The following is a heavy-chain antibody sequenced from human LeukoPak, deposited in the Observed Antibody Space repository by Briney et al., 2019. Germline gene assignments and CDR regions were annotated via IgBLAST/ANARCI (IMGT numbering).Heavy chain of an antibody. CDR3: ASLSSWWGWFYYYLDV. Sequence: SETLSLTCTVSVVAISSHEVSWVRQPPGKGLESIGGIYYSISTNDNPSLKSRVTISVNTSKTQFSLTLSSVTAADSAVYYCASLSSWWGWFYYYLDVWGQGTTVTVSS. CDR1: VVAISSHE. CDR2: IYYSIST. D-gene: IGHD6-13*01. V-gene: IGHV4-59*11. J-gene: IGHJ6*03.